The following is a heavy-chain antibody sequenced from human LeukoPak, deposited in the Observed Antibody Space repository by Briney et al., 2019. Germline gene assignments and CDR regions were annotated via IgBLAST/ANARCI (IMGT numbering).Heavy chain of an antibody. CDR3: TIGVFPNY. D-gene: IGHD2-21*01. V-gene: IGHV3-49*04. CDR1: GFTFGDYA. J-gene: IGHJ4*02. CDR2: IRSKAYGGTT. Sequence: GRSLRISCTASGFTFGDYAMSWVRQAPGKGLEWVGFIRSKAYGGTTEYAASVKGRFTISRDDSKSIAYLQMNSLKTEDTAVYYCTIGVFPNYWGQGTLVTVSS.